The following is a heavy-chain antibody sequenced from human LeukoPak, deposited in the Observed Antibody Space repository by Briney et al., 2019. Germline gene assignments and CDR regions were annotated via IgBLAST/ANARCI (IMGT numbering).Heavy chain of an antibody. D-gene: IGHD3-9*01. CDR3: AREYYDILTGYVYFDY. Sequence: EASVKVSCKASGGTFSSYTISWVRQAPGQGLEWMGRIIPILGIANYAQKFQGRVTITADKSTSTAYMELSSLRSEDTAVYYCAREYYDILTGYVYFDYWGQGTLVTVSS. CDR2: IIPILGIA. J-gene: IGHJ4*02. CDR1: GGTFSSYT. V-gene: IGHV1-69*04.